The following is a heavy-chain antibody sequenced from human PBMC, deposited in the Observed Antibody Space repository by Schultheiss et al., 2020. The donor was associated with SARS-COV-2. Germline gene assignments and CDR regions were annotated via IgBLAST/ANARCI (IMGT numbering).Heavy chain of an antibody. J-gene: IGHJ5*02. D-gene: IGHD3-10*01. V-gene: IGHV4-38-2*01. Sequence: SQTLSLTCAVSGYSISSGYYWGWIRQPPGKGLEWIGSIYTSGSTNYNPSLKSRVTMSVDTSKSQFSLKLSSVTAADTAVYYCARNPDLQGVITFDPWGQGTLVTVSS. CDR3: ARNPDLQGVITFDP. CDR2: IYTSGST. CDR1: GYSISSGYY.